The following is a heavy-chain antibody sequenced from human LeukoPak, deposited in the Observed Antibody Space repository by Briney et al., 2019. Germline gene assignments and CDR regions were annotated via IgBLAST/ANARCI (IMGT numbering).Heavy chain of an antibody. J-gene: IGHJ4*02. CDR3: ARDDVYCSSTSCAHYFDY. V-gene: IGHV4-39*07. Sequence: PSETLSLTCTVSGGSISSSSYYWGWIRQPPGTGLEWIGSVCYSGGTYYNPALKSLVTISVDTSKNQFSLKLSSVTAADTAVYYCARDDVYCSSTSCAHYFDYWGQGTLVTVSS. CDR2: VCYSGGT. CDR1: GGSISSSSYY. D-gene: IGHD2-2*01.